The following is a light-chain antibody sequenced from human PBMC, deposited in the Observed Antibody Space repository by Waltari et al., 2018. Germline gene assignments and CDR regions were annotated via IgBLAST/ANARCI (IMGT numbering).Light chain of an antibody. CDR3: QSFDSNVRGGVV. CDR2: GNN. Sequence: QSILTQPTSVSRAPGQRVTISCTGSSSNIGAGHDVHWYQAFPGTAPKLLIYGNNNRPSGVPDRFSGSKSGSSASLAINGLQAEDEADYYCQSFDSNVRGGVVFGGGTKVTVL. V-gene: IGLV1-40*01. CDR1: SSNIGAGHD. J-gene: IGLJ3*02.